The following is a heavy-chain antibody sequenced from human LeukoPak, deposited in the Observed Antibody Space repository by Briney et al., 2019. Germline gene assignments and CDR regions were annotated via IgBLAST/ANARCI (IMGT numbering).Heavy chain of an antibody. Sequence: GGSLRLSCAASGFTFSSYEMNWVRQAPGKGLEWVSYISSSGSTIYYADSVKGRFTISRDNAKNSLYLQMNSLRAEDTAVYYCARVPYYYDSSGYSDYWGQGTLVTVSS. D-gene: IGHD3-22*01. CDR2: ISSSGSTI. J-gene: IGHJ4*02. CDR3: ARVPYYYDSSGYSDY. V-gene: IGHV3-48*03. CDR1: GFTFSSYE.